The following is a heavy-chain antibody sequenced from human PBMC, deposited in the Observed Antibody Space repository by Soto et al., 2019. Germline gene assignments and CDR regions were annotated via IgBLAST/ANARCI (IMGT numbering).Heavy chain of an antibody. V-gene: IGHV5-51*01. CDR3: ARGYCSGGSCYSSGMDV. D-gene: IGHD2-15*01. CDR2: IYPGDSDT. CDR1: GYRFISYW. Sequence: GESLKISCKGSGYRFISYWIGWVRQMPGKGLEWMGIIYPGDSDTRYSPSFQGQVTISADKSISTAYLQWSSLKASDTAMYYCARGYCSGGSCYSSGMDVWGQGTTVTVSS. J-gene: IGHJ6*02.